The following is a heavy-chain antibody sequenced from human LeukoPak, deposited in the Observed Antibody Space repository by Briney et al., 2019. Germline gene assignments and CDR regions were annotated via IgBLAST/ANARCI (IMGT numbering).Heavy chain of an antibody. D-gene: IGHD3-10*01. Sequence: GGSLRLSCAASGFTFSVYGMHWVRQAPGKGLEWVALISYDGGNKFYADSVRDRFTISRDNSKNTLFLQMDSLRIEDTAVYYCAKVFEVRGARRPKDYWGQGTLVIVSS. CDR1: GFTFSVYG. CDR3: AKVFEVRGARRPKDY. CDR2: ISYDGGNK. V-gene: IGHV3-30*18. J-gene: IGHJ4*02.